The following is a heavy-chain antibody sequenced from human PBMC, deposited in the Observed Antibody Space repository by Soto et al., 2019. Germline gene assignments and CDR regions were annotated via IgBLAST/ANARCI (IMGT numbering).Heavy chain of an antibody. V-gene: IGHV4-59*08. CDR2: IYYSGST. D-gene: IGHD3-22*01. Sequence: SETLPVTCTVSCDSIGSYYWRWIRQSPGKGLEWIGYIYYSGSTNYNPSLKSRVTISVDTSKNQFSLKLSSVTAADTAVYYCARSDSSGYYDAFDIWGQGTMVT. CDR1: CDSIGSYY. CDR3: ARSDSSGYYDAFDI. J-gene: IGHJ3*02.